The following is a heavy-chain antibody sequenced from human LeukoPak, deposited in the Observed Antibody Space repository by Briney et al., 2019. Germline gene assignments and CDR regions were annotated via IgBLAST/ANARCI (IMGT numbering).Heavy chain of an antibody. J-gene: IGHJ4*02. D-gene: IGHD1-14*01. Sequence: PGGSLRLSCAASGFTFSAYGMHWVRQAPGKGLEWVAFIQNDGSKNYYADSVKGLFTISRDNSKNTLYLHMNSLRLEDTAVYYCARDLRPWTGDYWGQGTLVTVSS. CDR2: IQNDGSKN. CDR1: GFTFSAYG. CDR3: ARDLRPWTGDY. V-gene: IGHV3-30*02.